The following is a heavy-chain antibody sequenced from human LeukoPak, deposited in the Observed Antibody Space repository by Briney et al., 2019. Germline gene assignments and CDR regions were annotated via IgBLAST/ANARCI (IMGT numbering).Heavy chain of an antibody. D-gene: IGHD3-16*01. J-gene: IGHJ4*02. CDR2: INHSGST. Sequence: SETLSLTCAVYGGSFSGYYWSWIRQPPGKGLEWIGEINHSGSTNYNPSLKSRVTISVDTSKSQFSLKLSSVTAADTAVYYCARRSTFWGYFDYWGQGTLVTVSS. CDR1: GGSFSGYY. CDR3: ARRSTFWGYFDY. V-gene: IGHV4-34*01.